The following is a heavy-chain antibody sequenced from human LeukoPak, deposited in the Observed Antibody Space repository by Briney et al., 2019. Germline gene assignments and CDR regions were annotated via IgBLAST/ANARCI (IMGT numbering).Heavy chain of an antibody. Sequence: SETLSLTCTVSGGXISSYYCSWIRQPPGKGPEWSGYIYYSGSADYNPSLKSRVTISVDTSKNQFSLKLTSVTAADTATYYCARVGRGTPNWFDPWGQGTLVTVSS. CDR2: IYYSGSA. J-gene: IGHJ5*02. CDR1: GGXISSYY. D-gene: IGHD2-15*01. V-gene: IGHV4-59*01. CDR3: ARVGRGTPNWFDP.